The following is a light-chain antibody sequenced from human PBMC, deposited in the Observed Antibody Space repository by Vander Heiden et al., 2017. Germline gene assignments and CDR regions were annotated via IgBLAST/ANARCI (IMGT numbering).Light chain of an antibody. CDR3: QQYNSYSGT. CDR1: QSISSW. CDR2: DAS. J-gene: IGKJ2*01. V-gene: IGKV1-5*01. Sequence: DIPMTQSPSTLSASVGDRGTITCRASQSISSWLAWYQQKPGKAPKLLIYDASSLESGVPSRFSGSGSGTEFTLTISSLQPDDFATYYCQQYNSYSGTFGQGTKLEIK.